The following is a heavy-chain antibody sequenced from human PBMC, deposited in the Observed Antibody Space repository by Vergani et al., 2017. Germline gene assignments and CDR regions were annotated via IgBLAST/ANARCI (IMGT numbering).Heavy chain of an antibody. CDR2: IKSKTDGGTT. V-gene: IGHV3-15*01. D-gene: IGHD4-17*01. CDR1: GFTFSSYA. J-gene: IGHJ4*02. CDR3: TTVTLDDYGDYRFDY. Sequence: EVQLLESGGGLVQPGGSLRLSCAASGFTFSSYAMSWVRQAPGKGLEWVGRIKSKTDGGTTDYAAPVKGRFTISREDSKNTLYLQMNSLKTEDTAVYYCTTVTLDDYGDYRFDYWGQGTLVTVSS.